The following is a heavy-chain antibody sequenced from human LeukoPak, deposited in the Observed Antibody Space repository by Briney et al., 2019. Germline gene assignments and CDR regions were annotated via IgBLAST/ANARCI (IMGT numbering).Heavy chain of an antibody. J-gene: IGHJ4*02. Sequence: GGSLRLSCAASGFLFYNYAMHWVRRAPGKGLEWVSVIYSGGSTYYADSVKGRFTISRDNSKNTLYLQMNSLRAEDTAVYYCARRPAFDYWGQGTLVTVSS. CDR1: GFLFYNYA. D-gene: IGHD2-2*01. V-gene: IGHV3-53*01. CDR3: ARRPAFDY. CDR2: IYSGGST.